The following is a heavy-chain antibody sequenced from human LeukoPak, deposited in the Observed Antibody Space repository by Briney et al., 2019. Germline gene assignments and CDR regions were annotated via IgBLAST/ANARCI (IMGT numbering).Heavy chain of an antibody. Sequence: SEGSLRLSCAASGFTFSSYGMHWVRQAPGKGLDWVAVISYDGSNKYYADSVKGRFTISRDNSKNTLYLQMNSLRAEDTAVYYCAKGYSSIWYAEYWGQGTLVTVSS. J-gene: IGHJ4*02. CDR1: GFTFSSYG. V-gene: IGHV3-30*18. D-gene: IGHD6-13*01. CDR2: ISYDGSNK. CDR3: AKGYSSIWYAEY.